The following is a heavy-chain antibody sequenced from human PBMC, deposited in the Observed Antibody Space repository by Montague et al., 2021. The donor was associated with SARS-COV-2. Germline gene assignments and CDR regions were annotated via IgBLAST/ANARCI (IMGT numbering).Heavy chain of an antibody. CDR3: ARVSGSGSVFYYYMDV. Sequence: SLRLSCAASGFTFGSFSMTWVRQPPGKGLEWVSFISGSGHYIYYADSLKGRLTVSRDDPKNSVYLQMDRLSAEDTAVYYCARVSGSGSVFYYYMDVWGKGTADSVSS. V-gene: IGHV3-21*01. CDR1: GFTFGSFS. CDR2: ISGSGHYI. D-gene: IGHD3-10*01. J-gene: IGHJ6*03.